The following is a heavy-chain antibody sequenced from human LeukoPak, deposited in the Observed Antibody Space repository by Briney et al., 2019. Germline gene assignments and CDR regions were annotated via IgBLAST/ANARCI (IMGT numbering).Heavy chain of an antibody. CDR3: AKDGHSRYSYGQYYFDY. CDR2: ISGSGGST. CDR1: GFTFSSYA. V-gene: IGHV3-23*01. J-gene: IGHJ4*02. D-gene: IGHD5-18*01. Sequence: PGGSLRLSCAASGFTFSSYAMSWVRQAPGKGLEWVSAISGSGGSTYYADSVKGRFTISRDNSKNTLYLQMNSLRAEDTAVYYCAKDGHSRYSYGQYYFDYWGQGTLVTVSS.